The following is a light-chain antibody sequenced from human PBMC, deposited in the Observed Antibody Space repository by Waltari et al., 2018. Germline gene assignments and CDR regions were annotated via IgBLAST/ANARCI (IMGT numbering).Light chain of an antibody. J-gene: IGKJ2*01. V-gene: IGKV1-39*01. CDR1: QSISKY. CDR2: GAS. Sequence: DIQMTQSPSSLSASVGDRVTITCRASQSISKYLNWYKQKPGKAPKLLIYGASSLQSGVPPRFSGSGSGTEFTLTISSLQPEDFATYSSQQSYTTPYTFGQGTKLEI. CDR3: QQSYTTPYT.